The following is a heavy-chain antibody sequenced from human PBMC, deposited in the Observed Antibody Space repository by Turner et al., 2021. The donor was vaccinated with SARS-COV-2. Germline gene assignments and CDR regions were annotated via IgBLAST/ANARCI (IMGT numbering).Heavy chain of an antibody. D-gene: IGHD2-21*02. CDR3: ARGSVT. CDR1: RGSFTDSY. Sequence: QVHLQPWGTQLLKPSETLSLTCAVYRGSFTDSYWSWIRQSPERGLEWIGEINHSGITNINPSLKSRVTMSVDTPKNQFSLKLISVTAADTAIYYCARGSVTWGQGTLVTVSS. V-gene: IGHV4-34*01. J-gene: IGHJ4*02. CDR2: INHSGIT.